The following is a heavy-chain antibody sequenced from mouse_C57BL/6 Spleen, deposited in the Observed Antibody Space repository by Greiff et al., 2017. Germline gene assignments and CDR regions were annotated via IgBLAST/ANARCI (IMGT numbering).Heavy chain of an antibody. CDR2: INPNNGGT. D-gene: IGHD2-5*01. V-gene: IGHV1-18*01. J-gene: IGHJ3*01. Sequence: VQLKESGPELVKPGASVKIPCKASGYTFTDYNMDWVKQSHGKSLEWIGDINPNNGGTIYNQKFKGKATLTVDKSSSTAYMELRSLTSEDTAVYYCARAGTYYSNYVRFAYWGQGTLVTVSA. CDR3: ARAGTYYSNYVRFAY. CDR1: GYTFTDYN.